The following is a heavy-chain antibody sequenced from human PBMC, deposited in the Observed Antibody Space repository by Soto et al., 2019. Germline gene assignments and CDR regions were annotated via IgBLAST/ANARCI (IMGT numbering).Heavy chain of an antibody. V-gene: IGHV4-59*01. CDR1: GGSISSYY. J-gene: IGHJ4*02. D-gene: IGHD6-6*01. CDR2: IYYSGST. Sequence: SETLSLTCTVSGGSISSYYWSWIRQPPGKGLEWIGYIYYSGSTNYNPSLKSRVTISVDTSKNQFSLKLSSVTAADTAVYYCARGRRVAARPWNFDYWGQGTLVTVSS. CDR3: ARGRRVAARPWNFDY.